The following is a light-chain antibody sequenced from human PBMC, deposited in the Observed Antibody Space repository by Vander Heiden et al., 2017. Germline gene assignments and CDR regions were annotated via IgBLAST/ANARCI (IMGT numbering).Light chain of an antibody. Sequence: EIVLTQSPATLSLSPGDRATLSCRASQSVSRNLAWYQQKPGQAPRLLIHDAFNRAAGIPARFSGSGSGTGFTLTISSLQPEDFAVYYCQQRSNWPLTFGGGTRVEI. CDR1: QSVSRN. CDR3: QQRSNWPLT. V-gene: IGKV3-11*01. CDR2: DAF. J-gene: IGKJ4*01.